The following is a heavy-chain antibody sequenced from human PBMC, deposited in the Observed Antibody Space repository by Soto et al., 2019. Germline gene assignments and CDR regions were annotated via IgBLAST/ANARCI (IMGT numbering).Heavy chain of an antibody. CDR3: AKDIGGVPWYYFDY. V-gene: IGHV3-9*01. J-gene: IGHJ4*02. D-gene: IGHD2-8*01. CDR2: ISWNSGSI. Sequence: GGSLRLSCAASGFTFDDYAMHWVRQAPGKGLEWVSGISWNSGSIGYADSVKGGFTMSRDNAKNSLYLQMNSLRAEDTALYYCAKDIGGVPWYYFDYWGQGTLVTVSS. CDR1: GFTFDDYA.